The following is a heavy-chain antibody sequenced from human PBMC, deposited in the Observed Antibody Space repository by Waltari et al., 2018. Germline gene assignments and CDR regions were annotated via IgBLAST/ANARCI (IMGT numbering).Heavy chain of an antibody. J-gene: IGHJ4*02. CDR2: IIPILGIA. CDR1: GGTFSSDA. CDR3: ARGEVVTPLESYYFDY. Sequence: QVQLVQSGAAVKKPGSSVTVYCKASGGTFSSDAIRWVRQAPGQGLEWMGGIIPILGIANYAQKFQGRVTITADESTSTAYMELSSLRSEDTAVYYCARGEVVTPLESYYFDYWGQGTLVTVSS. V-gene: IGHV1-69*04. D-gene: IGHD2-21*02.